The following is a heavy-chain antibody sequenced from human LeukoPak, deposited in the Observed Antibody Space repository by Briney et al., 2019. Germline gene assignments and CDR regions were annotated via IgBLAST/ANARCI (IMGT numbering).Heavy chain of an antibody. Sequence: GGSLRLSFAASGFTFSSYGMHWVRQAPGKGLEGVAFIRYDGSNKYYADSVKGRFTISRDNSKNTLYLQMNSLGAEDTAVYCCAKDRGYDFWSGYCDYWGRGTLVTVSS. J-gene: IGHJ4*02. D-gene: IGHD3-3*01. CDR1: GFTFSSYG. CDR2: IRYDGSNK. CDR3: AKDRGYDFWSGYCDY. V-gene: IGHV3-30*02.